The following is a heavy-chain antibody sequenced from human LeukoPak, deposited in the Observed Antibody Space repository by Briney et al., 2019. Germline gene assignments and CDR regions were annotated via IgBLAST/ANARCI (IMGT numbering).Heavy chain of an antibody. Sequence: SETLSLTCAVDGGSFSDYYWSWIRQPPGKGLEWIGEINHSGSTNYNPSLKSRVTISVDTSKNQFSLKLSSVTAADTAVFYCARLRFIGYNYVDWFDPWGQGTLVTVSS. V-gene: IGHV4-34*01. J-gene: IGHJ5*02. CDR3: ARLRFIGYNYVDWFDP. CDR1: GGSFSDYY. CDR2: INHSGST. D-gene: IGHD5-24*01.